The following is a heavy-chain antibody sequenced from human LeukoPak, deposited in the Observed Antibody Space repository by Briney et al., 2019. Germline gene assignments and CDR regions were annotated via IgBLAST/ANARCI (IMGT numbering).Heavy chain of an antibody. CDR2: IYYSGST. Sequence: SETLSLTCTVSGGSISSYYWSWIRQPPGKGLEWIACIYYSGSTNYNPSLKSRVTISVDTSKNQFSLKLNSVTAADTAVYYCARHVDYDPFFDYWGQGILVTVSS. J-gene: IGHJ4*02. D-gene: IGHD4-17*01. CDR3: ARHVDYDPFFDY. CDR1: GGSISSYY. V-gene: IGHV4-59*08.